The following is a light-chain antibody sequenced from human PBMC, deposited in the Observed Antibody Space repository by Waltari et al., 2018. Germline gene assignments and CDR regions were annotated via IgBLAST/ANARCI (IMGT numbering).Light chain of an antibody. J-gene: IGKJ1*01. CDR2: EVS. Sequence: DIVMTQTPLSLSVTPGEPPSISCKSSQILLHSDGQTYLFWYLQKPGSPPKLLIYEVSNLFSGVPYRFSGSGSGTDYTLKISRVEPEDFGIYYCMQSEQTPCTFGQGTKVEIK. CDR3: MQSEQTPCT. CDR1: QILLHSDGQTY. V-gene: IGKV2D-29*01.